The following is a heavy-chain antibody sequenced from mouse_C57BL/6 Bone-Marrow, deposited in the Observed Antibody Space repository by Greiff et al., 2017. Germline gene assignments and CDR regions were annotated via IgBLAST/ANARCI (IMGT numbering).Heavy chain of an antibody. CDR1: GFTFSDFY. CDR3: ARDVCMDY. J-gene: IGHJ4*01. Sequence: EVKVVESGGGLVQSGRSLRLSCATSGFTFSDFYMEWVRQAPGKGLEWIAASRNKANDYTTEYSASVKGRFIVSRDTSQSILYLQMNALRAEDTAIYYCARDVCMDYWGQGTSVTVSS. CDR2: SRNKANDYTT. V-gene: IGHV7-1*01.